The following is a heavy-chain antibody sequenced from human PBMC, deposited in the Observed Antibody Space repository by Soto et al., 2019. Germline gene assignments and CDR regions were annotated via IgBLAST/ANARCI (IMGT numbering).Heavy chain of an antibody. J-gene: IGHJ6*02. CDR3: ARSVGGDFWSGHYGMDV. Sequence: GASVKVSCKASGYTFTSYGISWVRQAPGQGLEWMGWISAYNGNTNYAQKLQGRVTMTTDTSTSTAYMELRSLRSDDTAVYYCARSVGGDFWSGHYGMDVWGQGTTVTVSS. D-gene: IGHD3-3*01. V-gene: IGHV1-18*04. CDR1: GYTFTSYG. CDR2: ISAYNGNT.